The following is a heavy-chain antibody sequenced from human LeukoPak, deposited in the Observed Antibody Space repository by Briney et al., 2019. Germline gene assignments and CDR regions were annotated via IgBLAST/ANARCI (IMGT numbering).Heavy chain of an antibody. CDR3: AKDMAPGTMVMGFDY. D-gene: IGHD3-10*01. Sequence: PGGSLRLSCAASEFTFSSYGMHWVRQAPGKGLEWVAFIRYDGSNKYYADSVKGRFTISRDNSRNTLYLQMNGLRAEDTAVYYCAKDMAPGTMVMGFDYWGQGTLVTVSS. CDR1: EFTFSSYG. V-gene: IGHV3-30*02. CDR2: IRYDGSNK. J-gene: IGHJ4*02.